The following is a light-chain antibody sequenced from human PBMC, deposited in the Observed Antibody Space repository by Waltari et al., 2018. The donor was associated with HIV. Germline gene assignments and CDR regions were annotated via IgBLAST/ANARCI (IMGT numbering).Light chain of an antibody. Sequence: EIVLTQSPATLSLSPGARATLSCRASQSVSTFLAWYQLKPGQAPRLLIYDASIRATGVPARFSGSGSGTDFTLTISSLEPEDFAVYYCQQRDNWPPAPTFGGGTKVEI. CDR2: DAS. CDR3: QQRDNWPPAPT. J-gene: IGKJ4*01. CDR1: QSVSTF. V-gene: IGKV3-11*01.